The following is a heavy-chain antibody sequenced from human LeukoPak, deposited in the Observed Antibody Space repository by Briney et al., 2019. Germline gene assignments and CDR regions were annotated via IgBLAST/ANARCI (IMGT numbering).Heavy chain of an antibody. Sequence: GASVKVSCKGSGYTFTSIAVNWVRQAPGQGLEWMGWINTNTGNPTYAQGFTGRFVFSLDTSVSTAYLQISSLKAEDTAVYYCARDGRTFYDFLNWFDPWGQGTLVTVSS. V-gene: IGHV7-4-1*02. J-gene: IGHJ5*02. CDR3: ARDGRTFYDFLNWFDP. CDR2: INTNTGNP. D-gene: IGHD3-3*01. CDR1: GYTFTSIA.